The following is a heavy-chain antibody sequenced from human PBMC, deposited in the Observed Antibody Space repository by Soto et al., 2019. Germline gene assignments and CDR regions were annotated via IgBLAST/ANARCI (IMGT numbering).Heavy chain of an antibody. CDR1: GSSISSYY. J-gene: IGHJ6*03. Sequence: SETLSLTCTVSGSSISSYYWSWIRQPPGKGLEWIGYIYYSGSTNYNPSLKSRVTISVDTSKNQFSLKLSSVTAADTAVYYCARQEGLDYYYYYMDVWGKGTTVTVSS. V-gene: IGHV4-59*01. CDR2: IYYSGST. CDR3: ARQEGLDYYYYYMDV.